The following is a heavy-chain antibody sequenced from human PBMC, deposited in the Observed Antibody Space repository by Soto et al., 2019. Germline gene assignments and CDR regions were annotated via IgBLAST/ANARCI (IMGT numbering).Heavy chain of an antibody. D-gene: IGHD6-19*01. V-gene: IGHV4-59*01. CDR1: GGSISSYY. CDR2: IYYSGST. Sequence: SETLSLTCTVSGGSISSYYWSWIRQPPGKGLEWIGYIYYSGSTNYNPSLKSRVTISVDTSKNQFSLKLSSVTAADTAVYYCASSGYSSGWYSYDYWGQGTLVTVS. CDR3: ASSGYSSGWYSYDY. J-gene: IGHJ4*02.